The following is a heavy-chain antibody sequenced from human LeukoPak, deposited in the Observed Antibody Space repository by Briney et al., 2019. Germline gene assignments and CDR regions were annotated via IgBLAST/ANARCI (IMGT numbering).Heavy chain of an antibody. CDR2: ISGSGGST. Sequence: GGSLRLSCAASGFTFSSYAMSWVRQAPGKGLEWVSAISGSGGSTYYADSVRGRFTISRDNSKNTLYLQMSSLGAEDTAIYYCATQATGGYSPFDFWGQGTLVTVSS. CDR1: GFTFSSYA. V-gene: IGHV3-23*01. D-gene: IGHD5-18*01. J-gene: IGHJ4*02. CDR3: ATQATGGYSPFDF.